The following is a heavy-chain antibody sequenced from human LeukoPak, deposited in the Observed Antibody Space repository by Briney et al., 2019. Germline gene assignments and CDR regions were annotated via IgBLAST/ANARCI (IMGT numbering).Heavy chain of an antibody. CDR2: INPNSGGT. CDR1: GYTFTAYY. Sequence: ASVKVSCKASGYTFTAYYMHWVRQAPGQGLEWMGWINPNSGGTNYAQKFQGRVTMTRDTSISTAYMELSRLRSDDTAVYYCARDLDQLLSSTLRTGMDVWGQGITVTVSS. CDR3: ARDLDQLLSSTLRTGMDV. D-gene: IGHD2-2*01. J-gene: IGHJ6*02. V-gene: IGHV1-2*02.